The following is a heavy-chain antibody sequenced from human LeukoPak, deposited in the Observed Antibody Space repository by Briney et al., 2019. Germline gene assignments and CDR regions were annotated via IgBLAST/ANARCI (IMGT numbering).Heavy chain of an antibody. Sequence: PSETLSLTCTVSGDSISSTYYYWGWIRQPPGKGLEWVGSVYYSGSTYYSPSLSSRVPISGDTSKTQFSLKLSSVTAADTAMYYCARGYYDLHNGYSSFYFDFWGPGTQVTVSS. CDR2: VYYSGST. V-gene: IGHV4-39*07. CDR3: ARGYYDLHNGYSSFYFDF. J-gene: IGHJ4*02. CDR1: GDSISSTYYY. D-gene: IGHD3-3*01.